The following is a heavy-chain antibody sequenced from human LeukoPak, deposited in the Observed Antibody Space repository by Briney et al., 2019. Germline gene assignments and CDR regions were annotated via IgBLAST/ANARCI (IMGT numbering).Heavy chain of an antibody. Sequence: GGSLRLSCAASGFSFTTYGMSWVRQAPGRGLEWVSALNAAGRSSFYADSVKGRFTISRDNSKNTLYLQMNSLRGEDTAVYYCARRAGAYSHPYDYWGQGTLVTVSS. D-gene: IGHD4/OR15-4a*01. CDR3: ARRAGAYSHPYDY. CDR2: LNAAGRSS. V-gene: IGHV3-23*05. J-gene: IGHJ4*02. CDR1: GFSFTTYG.